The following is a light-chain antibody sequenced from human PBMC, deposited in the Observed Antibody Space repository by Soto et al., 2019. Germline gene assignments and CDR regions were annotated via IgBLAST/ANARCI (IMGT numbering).Light chain of an antibody. V-gene: IGKV1-5*01. CDR3: QQYNSYAYT. J-gene: IGKJ2*01. Sequence: DIQMTQSPSTLSASVGDRVTITCRASQSISSWLAWYKQKQGKAPKLLIYDASSLESGVPSRFSGSGSGTEFTLTISSLQPDDFATYYCQQYNSYAYTFGQGTKLEIK. CDR2: DAS. CDR1: QSISSW.